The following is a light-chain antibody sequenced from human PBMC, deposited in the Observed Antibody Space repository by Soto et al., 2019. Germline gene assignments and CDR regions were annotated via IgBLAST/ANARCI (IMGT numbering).Light chain of an antibody. CDR2: TAS. V-gene: IGKV1-17*01. Sequence: IQLTQSPSSLSASVGDRVTITCRASQSISNWLAWYQQKPGKAPKLLIYTASSLQSGVPSRFSGSGSGTEFTLTISSLQPEDFATYYCLQHNSYPLTFGGGTKVDIK. CDR3: LQHNSYPLT. CDR1: QSISNW. J-gene: IGKJ4*01.